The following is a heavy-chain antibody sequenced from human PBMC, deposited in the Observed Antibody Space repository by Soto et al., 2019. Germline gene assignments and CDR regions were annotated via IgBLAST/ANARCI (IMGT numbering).Heavy chain of an antibody. Sequence: GESLKISCKGSGYSFTSYWISWVRQMPGKGLEWMGRIDPSDSYTNYSPSFQGHVTISADKSISTAYLQWSSLKASDTAMYYCARHPHYWDYDILTGCYSFDYWGQGTLVTVSS. D-gene: IGHD3-9*01. CDR3: ARHPHYWDYDILTGCYSFDY. V-gene: IGHV5-10-1*01. J-gene: IGHJ4*02. CDR1: GYSFTSYW. CDR2: IDPSDSYT.